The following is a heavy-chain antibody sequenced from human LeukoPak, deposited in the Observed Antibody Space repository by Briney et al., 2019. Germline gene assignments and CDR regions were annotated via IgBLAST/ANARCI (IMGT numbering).Heavy chain of an antibody. J-gene: IGHJ4*02. CDR2: INTDESST. Sequence: GGSLRLSCAASGFTFSNYWMHWVRQVPGRGVVWVSRINTDESSTSYADSVRGRFTISRDNAKNTLFLQMKSLRADDTAVYYCASLSSRGSVDYWGQGTLVTVSP. CDR1: GFTFSNYW. D-gene: IGHD6-6*01. V-gene: IGHV3-74*01. CDR3: ASLSSRGSVDY.